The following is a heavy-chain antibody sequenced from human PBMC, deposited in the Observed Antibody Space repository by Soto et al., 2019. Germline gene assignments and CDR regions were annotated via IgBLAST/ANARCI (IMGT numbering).Heavy chain of an antibody. Sequence: QVQLVKSGGGVIQTGRSLRLSCAASGFPFTSYGMHWVREGPDKGLEWVAIISYDGSDKYYADSVKGRFTISRDNSKNTLYLQMNSLRPEDTALYYCVGGQYYFDYRGQGTLVIVSS. D-gene: IGHD3-10*01. V-gene: IGHV3-30*03. J-gene: IGHJ4*02. CDR1: GFPFTSYG. CDR3: VGGQYYFDY. CDR2: ISYDGSDK.